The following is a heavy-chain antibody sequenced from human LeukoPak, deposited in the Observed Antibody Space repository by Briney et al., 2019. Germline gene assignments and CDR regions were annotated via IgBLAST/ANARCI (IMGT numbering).Heavy chain of an antibody. Sequence: GGSLRLSCAASGFAVSSNYMSWVRQAPGKGLEWVSVIYSGGSTYYADSVKGRFTISRDNSKNTLYLQMNSLRAEDTAVYYCARGNWNDDERLAYWGQGTLVTVSS. D-gene: IGHD1-1*01. CDR3: ARGNWNDDERLAY. V-gene: IGHV3-53*01. CDR2: IYSGGST. J-gene: IGHJ4*02. CDR1: GFAVSSNY.